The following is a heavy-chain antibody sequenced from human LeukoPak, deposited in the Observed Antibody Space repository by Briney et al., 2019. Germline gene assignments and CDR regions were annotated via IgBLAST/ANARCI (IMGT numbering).Heavy chain of an antibody. D-gene: IGHD6-6*01. CDR2: ISGSGGAT. V-gene: IGHV3-23*01. J-gene: IGHJ4*02. Sequence: PGGSLRLSCAASGFTFNIYAMSWVRQAPGKGLEWVSVISGSGGATYYADSVKGRFTISRDNSKNTLYLQMNSLRAEDTAVYYCARDSFYSSSLWGQGTLVTVSS. CDR3: ARDSFYSSSL. CDR1: GFTFNIYA.